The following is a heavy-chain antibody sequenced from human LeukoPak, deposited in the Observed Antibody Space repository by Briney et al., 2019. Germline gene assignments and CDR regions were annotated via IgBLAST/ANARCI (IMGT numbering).Heavy chain of an antibody. Sequence: PSETLSLTCTVSGASFNGNFWTWVRQSPGKGLEWIGYIDASGSTRYHPSLQNRVTTSLDTSKNQFFLRLTSVTAADTALYFCARMPGRSPDYRGQGILVTVSS. CDR3: ARMPGRSPDY. CDR2: IDASGST. V-gene: IGHV4-4*08. CDR1: GASFNGNF. D-gene: IGHD3-10*01. J-gene: IGHJ4*02.